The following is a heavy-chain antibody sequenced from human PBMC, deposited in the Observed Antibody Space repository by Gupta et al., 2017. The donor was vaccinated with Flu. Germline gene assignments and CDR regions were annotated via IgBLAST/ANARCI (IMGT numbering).Heavy chain of an antibody. D-gene: IGHD1-1*01. V-gene: IGHV3-15*01. J-gene: IGHJ4*02. CDR1: NAW. CDR2: IKSYTDGETV. Sequence: NAWMSWVRQAPGKGLEWIALIKSYTDGETVHYAAPVEGRVTIARDDSKDTVYLQMERLRSEDSGKYYFTTGQLWGQGTQVTVSS. CDR3: TTGQL.